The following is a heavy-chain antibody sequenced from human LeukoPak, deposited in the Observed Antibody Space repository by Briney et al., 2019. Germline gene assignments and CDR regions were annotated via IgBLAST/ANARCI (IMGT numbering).Heavy chain of an antibody. CDR2: LSGSGITT. J-gene: IGHJ4*01. CDR3: AKGIYSSGWSYFDY. Sequence: GGSLRLSCAASGFTFSNSAMSWVRQAPGKGLEWVSTLSGSGITTYYADAVTGRFTISRDNSKNTLYLQMNSLRAEDTAVYYCAKGIYSSGWSYFDYWGHGTLVTVSS. D-gene: IGHD6-19*01. CDR1: GFTFSNSA. V-gene: IGHV3-23*01.